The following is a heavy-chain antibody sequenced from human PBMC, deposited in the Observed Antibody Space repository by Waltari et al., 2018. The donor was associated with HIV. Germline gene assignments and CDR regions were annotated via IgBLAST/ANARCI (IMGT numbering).Heavy chain of an antibody. CDR1: GGSISSYY. V-gene: IGHV4-59*01. CDR2: IYYSGST. Sequence: QVQLQESGPGLVKPSETLSLTCTVSGGSISSYYWSWIRQPPGTGREWIGYIYYSGSTNYNPSLKSRVTISVDTSKNQFSLKLSSVTAADTAVYYCARDRQYYYDSSGYYRAGWFDPWGQGTLVTVSS. CDR3: ARDRQYYYDSSGYYRAGWFDP. D-gene: IGHD3-22*01. J-gene: IGHJ5*02.